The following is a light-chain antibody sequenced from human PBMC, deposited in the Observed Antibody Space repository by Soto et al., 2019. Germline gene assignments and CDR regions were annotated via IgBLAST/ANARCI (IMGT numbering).Light chain of an antibody. CDR1: QSVSSY. CDR2: DAS. J-gene: IGKJ1*01. Sequence: EIVLTQSPATLSLSPGERATLSCRASQSVSSYLAWYQQKPGQAPRLIIYDASNRATGIPARFSGSGSGTDFTLTISSLEPEDFEVYYCQQRSNWPPWTFGQGTKVEIK. CDR3: QQRSNWPPWT. V-gene: IGKV3-11*01.